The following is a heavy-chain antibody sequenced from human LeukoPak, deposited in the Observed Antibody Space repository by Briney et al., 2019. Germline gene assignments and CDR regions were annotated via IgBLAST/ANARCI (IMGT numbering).Heavy chain of an antibody. V-gene: IGHV3-21*06. CDR3: ARDRIIYGDYGDAFDI. CDR2: ISSSYSYI. J-gene: IGHJ3*02. Sequence: GGSLRLSCAASGFTFSSYSMNWVRQAPGKGLEWVSSISSSYSYIYYADSVKGRLTISRDNAKNSLYLQMNSLRAEDTAVYYCARDRIIYGDYGDAFDISGQGTMVTVSS. D-gene: IGHD4-17*01. CDR1: GFTFSSYS.